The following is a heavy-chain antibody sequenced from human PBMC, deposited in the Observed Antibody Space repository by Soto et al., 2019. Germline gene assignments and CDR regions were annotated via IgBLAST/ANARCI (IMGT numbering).Heavy chain of an antibody. V-gene: IGHV5-10-1*01. CDR1: GYSFTSYW. J-gene: IGHJ6*02. CDR2: IDPSDSYT. CDR3: ASLPVLMGSGSYSYYSDMDV. Sequence: EVQLVQSGAEVKKPGESLRISCKGSGYSFTSYWISWVRQMPGKGLEWMGRIDPSDSYTNYSPSFQGHVTISADKSISTAYLKGSSLQASDTAMYYCASLPVLMGSGSYSYYSDMDVWGQGTTVTVSS. D-gene: IGHD3-10*01.